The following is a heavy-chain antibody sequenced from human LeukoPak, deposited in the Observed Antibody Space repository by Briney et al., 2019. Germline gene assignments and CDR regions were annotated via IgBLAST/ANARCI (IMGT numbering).Heavy chain of an antibody. CDR1: GFTFSSYW. CDR2: INSDASST. CDR3: ARGIAARLDY. V-gene: IGHV3-74*01. J-gene: IGHJ4*02. Sequence: GGSLRLSCAASGFTFSSYWMHWVRQAPGKGLGWVSRINSDASSTNYADSVKGRFTISRDNAKNTLYLQINSLRAEDTAVYYCARGIAARLDYWGQGTLVTVSS. D-gene: IGHD6-6*01.